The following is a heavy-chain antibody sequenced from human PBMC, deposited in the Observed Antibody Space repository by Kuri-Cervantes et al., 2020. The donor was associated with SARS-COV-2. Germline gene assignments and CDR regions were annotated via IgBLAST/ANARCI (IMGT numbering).Heavy chain of an antibody. J-gene: IGHJ6*02. Sequence: ASVKVSCKASGYTFTGYYMHWVRQAPGQGLEWMGWINAGDGNTKYSQKFQGRVTISWDTSASTAYMELSSLRSEDTAVYYCGRAGVCSSTICYVGAHYHFDGMDVWGQGTTVTVSS. D-gene: IGHD2-2*01. CDR3: GRAGVCSSTICYVGAHYHFDGMDV. V-gene: IGHV1-3*01. CDR2: INAGDGNT. CDR1: GYTFTGYY.